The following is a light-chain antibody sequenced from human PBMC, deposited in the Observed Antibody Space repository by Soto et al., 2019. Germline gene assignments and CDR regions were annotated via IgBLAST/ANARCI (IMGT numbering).Light chain of an antibody. CDR3: NSFTSKSTLI. V-gene: IGLV2-14*01. Sequence: QSALTQPASVSGSPGQSITISCAGTIRDVGAYNLVSWYQQYPGRAPQLILYEVRNRPSGISFRFSGFKSGNTASLTISGLQAEDEADYYCNSFTSKSTLIFGGGTKLTVL. CDR1: IRDVGAYNL. CDR2: EVR. J-gene: IGLJ2*01.